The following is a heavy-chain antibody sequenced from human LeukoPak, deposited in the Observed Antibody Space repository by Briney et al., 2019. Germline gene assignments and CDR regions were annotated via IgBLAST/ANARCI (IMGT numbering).Heavy chain of an antibody. D-gene: IGHD3-22*01. CDR2: IKSDGSST. V-gene: IGHV3-74*01. CDR3: ARDSGLLPIVTYYFDS. Sequence: GGSLRLSCAASGFSFSSYWMHWVRQAPGKGLVWVARIKSDGSSTDYADYVKGRFTISRDNAKNTLYLQMNSLRAEDTAVYYCARDSGLLPIVTYYFDSWGQGTLVTVSS. CDR1: GFSFSSYW. J-gene: IGHJ4*02.